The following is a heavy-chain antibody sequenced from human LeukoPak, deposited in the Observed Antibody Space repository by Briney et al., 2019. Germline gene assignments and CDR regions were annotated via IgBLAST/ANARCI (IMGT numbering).Heavy chain of an antibody. D-gene: IGHD3-10*01. J-gene: IGHJ5*02. V-gene: IGHV4-39*07. CDR3: ARDFGSLDL. CDR1: GGSISSSSYN. CDR2: IYYSGTT. Sequence: SETLSLTCTVSGGSISSSSYNWAWIRQPPGKGLEWLGSIYYSGTTYYNPSLKSRVTISVDTSKNQFSLKLTSVTAADTAVYYCARDFGSLDLWGQGTLVSVSS.